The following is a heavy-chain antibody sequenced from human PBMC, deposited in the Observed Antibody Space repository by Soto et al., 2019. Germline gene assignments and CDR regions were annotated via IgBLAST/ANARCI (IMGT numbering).Heavy chain of an antibody. CDR1: GYTFTSYG. V-gene: IGHV1-18*01. J-gene: IGHJ4*02. Sequence: QVQLVQSGVEVKQPGASVKVSCQASGYTFTSYGISWLRQAPGQGPEWMGWVNTYNGNPNYAQTLQGRVTMTTDTSTSTAYKELRSLRSDDTAVYYCARDSQFSTSWQKFDYWGQGTLVTVSS. CDR3: ARDSQFSTSWQKFDY. CDR2: VNTYNGNP. D-gene: IGHD2-2*01.